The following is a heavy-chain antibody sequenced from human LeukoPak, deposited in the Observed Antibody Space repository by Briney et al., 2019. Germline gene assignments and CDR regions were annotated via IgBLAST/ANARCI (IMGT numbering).Heavy chain of an antibody. V-gene: IGHV3-11*04. J-gene: IGHJ6*03. CDR1: GFTFSDYY. Sequence: GGSLRLSCAASGFTFSDYYMSWIRQAPGKGLEWVPYISSSGSTIYYADSVKGRFTISRDNAKNPLYLQMSSLRAEDTAVYYCARDATPYSGSYYYYYMDVWGKGTTVTVSS. D-gene: IGHD1-26*01. CDR3: ARDATPYSGSYYYYYMDV. CDR2: ISSSGSTI.